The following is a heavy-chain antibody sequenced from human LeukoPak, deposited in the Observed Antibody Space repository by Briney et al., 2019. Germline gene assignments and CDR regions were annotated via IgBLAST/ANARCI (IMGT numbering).Heavy chain of an antibody. CDR2: MYTSGST. CDR3: AREGDHYYYGSGHLRDYFDY. V-gene: IGHV4-61*02. Sequence: SETLSLTCTVSGALISSGSYYWSWIRQPAGKGLEWIGRMYTSGSTNYNPSLKSRVTISVDTSKNQFSLKLSSVTAADTAVYYCAREGDHYYYGSGHLRDYFDYWGQGTLVTVSS. J-gene: IGHJ4*02. D-gene: IGHD3-10*01. CDR1: GALISSGSYY.